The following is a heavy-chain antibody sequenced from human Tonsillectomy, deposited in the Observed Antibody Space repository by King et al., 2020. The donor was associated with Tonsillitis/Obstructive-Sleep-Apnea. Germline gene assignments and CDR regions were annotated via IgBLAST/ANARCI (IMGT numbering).Heavy chain of an antibody. CDR3: AGVKEFCGGDCFSSSFDY. CDR1: GGSISSYY. V-gene: IGHV4-59*01. CDR2: IHNSGST. J-gene: IGHJ4*02. D-gene: IGHD2-21*01. Sequence: QLQESGPGLVKPSETLSLTCTVSGGSISSYYWSWIRQPPGRGLEWFGYIHNSGSTNYNPSPKSRVTISVDTSKNPFSLKLSSVTAADTAVYYCAGVKEFCGGDCFSSSFDYWGQGTQVTVSS.